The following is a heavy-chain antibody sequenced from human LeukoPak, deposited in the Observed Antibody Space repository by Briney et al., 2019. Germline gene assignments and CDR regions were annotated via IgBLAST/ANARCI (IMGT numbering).Heavy chain of an antibody. V-gene: IGHV5-51*01. CDR2: TYPVDSDT. CDR1: GYSFTNYW. D-gene: IGHD2-2*01. J-gene: IGHJ4*02. Sequence: GESLKISCKGFGYSFTNYWIGWVRQMPGKGLEWVGITYPVDSDTRYSPAFQGQVTVSADKSISTAYLQWSSLKASDTAMYYCVRHRAFSTWSNFDLWGQGTLVTVSS. CDR3: VRHRAFSTWSNFDL.